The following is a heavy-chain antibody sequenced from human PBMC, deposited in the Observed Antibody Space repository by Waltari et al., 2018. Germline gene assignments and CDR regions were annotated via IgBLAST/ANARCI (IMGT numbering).Heavy chain of an antibody. CDR1: GFTFSSYA. J-gene: IGHJ4*02. D-gene: IGHD3-10*01. CDR2: ISYDGSNK. V-gene: IGHV3-30-3*01. CDR3: ARGPRITMVRGVNFDY. Sequence: QVQLVESGGGVVQPGRSLRLSCAASGFTFSSYAMHWVRQAPGKGLEWVAVISYDGSNKYYADSVKGRFTISRDNSKNTLYLQMNSLRAEDTAVYYCARGPRITMVRGVNFDYWGQGTLVTVSS.